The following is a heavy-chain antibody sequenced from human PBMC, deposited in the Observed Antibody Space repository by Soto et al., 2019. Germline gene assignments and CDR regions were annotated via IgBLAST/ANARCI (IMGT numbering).Heavy chain of an antibody. Sequence: ASVKVSCKTSGFTFTGYYMHWVRQAPGQGLGWMGWMNPNSGNTGYAQKFQGRVTMTRNTSISTAYMELSSLRSEDTAVYYCARGPYDYVWGSYRRGFYFDYWGQGTLVTVSS. CDR1: GFTFTGYY. J-gene: IGHJ4*02. V-gene: IGHV1-8*02. CDR2: MNPNSGNT. D-gene: IGHD3-16*02. CDR3: ARGPYDYVWGSYRRGFYFDY.